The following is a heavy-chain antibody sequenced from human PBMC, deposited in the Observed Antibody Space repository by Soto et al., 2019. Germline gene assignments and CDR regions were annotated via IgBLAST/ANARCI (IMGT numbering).Heavy chain of an antibody. CDR2: LNSDGSST. V-gene: IGHV3-74*01. CDR3: VRDGYPASVYGVDV. J-gene: IGHJ6*02. Sequence: EVQLVESGGGLVQPGGSLRLSCVASGFTFSSYWMHWVRQAPGKGLVWVSRLNSDGSSTNYADSVKGRFTISRDNARETLNLQMNSLRAEDTAVYYCVRDGYPASVYGVDVWGQGTTVTVSS. CDR1: GFTFSSYW. D-gene: IGHD5-12*01.